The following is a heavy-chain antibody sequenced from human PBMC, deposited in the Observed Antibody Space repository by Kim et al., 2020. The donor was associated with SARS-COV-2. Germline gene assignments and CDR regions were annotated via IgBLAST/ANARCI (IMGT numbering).Heavy chain of an antibody. Sequence: YDANSVKGRLPISRDNSKNTLYLQMNSLRAEDTAVYYCAKAGGSSYYFDYWGQGTLVTVSS. D-gene: IGHD1-26*01. V-gene: IGHV3-23*01. CDR3: AKAGGSSYYFDY. J-gene: IGHJ4*02.